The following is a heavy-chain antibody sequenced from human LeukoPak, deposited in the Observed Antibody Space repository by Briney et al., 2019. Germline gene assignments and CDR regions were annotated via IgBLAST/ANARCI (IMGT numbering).Heavy chain of an antibody. J-gene: IGHJ4*02. CDR3: ARLGTRTFYYYYDSSGLHFDY. CDR2: INHSGST. D-gene: IGHD3-22*01. V-gene: IGHV4-39*07. Sequence: SETLSLTCTVSGGSISTSNYYWGWVRQPPGKGLEWIGEINHSGSTNYNPSLKSRVTISVDTSKNQFSLKLSSVTAADTAVYYCARLGTRTFYYYYDSSGLHFDYWGQGTLVTVSS. CDR1: GGSISTSNYY.